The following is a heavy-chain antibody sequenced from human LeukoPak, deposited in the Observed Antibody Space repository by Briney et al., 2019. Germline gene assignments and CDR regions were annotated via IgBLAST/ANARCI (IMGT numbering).Heavy chain of an antibody. CDR1: GNSISSGYY. J-gene: IGHJ5*02. Sequence: PSETLSLTCTVSGNSISSGYYWGWIRQPPGEGLKWIGSISHSGNTYYNPSLKSRVTISVDTSKNHFSLKLSSVTAADTAVYYCARGQARLSWFDPWGQGTLVTVSS. CDR3: ARGQARLSWFDP. D-gene: IGHD6-19*01. V-gene: IGHV4-38-2*02. CDR2: ISHSGNT.